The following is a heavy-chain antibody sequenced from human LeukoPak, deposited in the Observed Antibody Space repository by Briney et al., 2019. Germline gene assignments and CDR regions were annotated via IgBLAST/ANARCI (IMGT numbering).Heavy chain of an antibody. Sequence: GASVKVSCKASGYTFTGYYMHWVRQAPGQGLEWMGWINPNSGGTNYAQKFQGRVTMTRDTSISTAYMELSRLRSDDTAVYYCASYCSGGSCYPRSPNWGQGTLVTVSS. CDR1: GYTFTGYY. J-gene: IGHJ4*02. CDR2: INPNSGGT. CDR3: ASYCSGGSCYPRSPN. V-gene: IGHV1-2*02. D-gene: IGHD2-15*01.